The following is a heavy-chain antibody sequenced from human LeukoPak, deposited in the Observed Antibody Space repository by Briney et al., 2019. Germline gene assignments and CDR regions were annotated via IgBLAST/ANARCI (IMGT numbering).Heavy chain of an antibody. Sequence: ASLKVSCKASGYTFTGYYMHWVRQAPGHGLEWMGWINPNSGGTNYAQKFQGRVTMTRDTSISTAFMDLSRLRSDDTAVYYCARPDGSGTYAFDVWGQGTMVTVS. V-gene: IGHV1-2*02. CDR2: INPNSGGT. D-gene: IGHD3-10*01. J-gene: IGHJ3*01. CDR3: ARPDGSGTYAFDV. CDR1: GYTFTGYY.